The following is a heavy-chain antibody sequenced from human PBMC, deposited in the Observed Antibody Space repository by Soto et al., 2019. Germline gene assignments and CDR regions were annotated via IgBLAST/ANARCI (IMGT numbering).Heavy chain of an antibody. CDR1: GGSFSGYY. D-gene: IGHD3-10*01. Sequence: SETLSLTCAVYGGSFSGYYWSWIRQPPGKGLEWIGEINHSGSTNYNPSLKSRVTISVDTSKNQFSLKLSSVTAADTAVYYCARANRYYYGPDLRYFDYWGQGTLVTVSS. CDR2: INHSGST. CDR3: ARANRYYYGPDLRYFDY. J-gene: IGHJ4*02. V-gene: IGHV4-34*01.